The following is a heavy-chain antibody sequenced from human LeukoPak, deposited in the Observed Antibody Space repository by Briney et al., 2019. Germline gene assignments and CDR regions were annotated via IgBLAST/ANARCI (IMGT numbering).Heavy chain of an antibody. D-gene: IGHD4-17*01. V-gene: IGHV1-69*13. CDR1: GGTFSSYA. CDR3: ARLDDYGDYGTY. J-gene: IGHJ4*02. Sequence: GASVKVSCKASGGTFSSYAISWVRQAPGQGLEWMGGIIPIFGTANYAQKFQGRVTITADESTSTAYMELSSLRSEDTAVYYCARLDDYGDYGTYWGQGTLVTVSS. CDR2: IIPIFGTA.